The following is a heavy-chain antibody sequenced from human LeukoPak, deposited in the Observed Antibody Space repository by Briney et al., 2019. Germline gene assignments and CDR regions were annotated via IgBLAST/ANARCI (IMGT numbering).Heavy chain of an antibody. CDR2: IIPILGIA. D-gene: IGHD1-14*01. V-gene: IGHV1-69*04. CDR3: ARGSADGSDAFDI. Sequence: SVKVSCKASGGTFSSYAISWVRQAPGQGLEWMGRIIPILGIANYAQKFQGRLTITADKSTSTAYMELTSLRSEDTAVYYCARGSADGSDAFDIWGQGTRVTVSS. CDR1: GGTFSSYA. J-gene: IGHJ3*02.